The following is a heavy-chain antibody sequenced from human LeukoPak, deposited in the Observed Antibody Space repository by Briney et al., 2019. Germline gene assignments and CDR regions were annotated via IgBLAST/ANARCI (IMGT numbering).Heavy chain of an antibody. CDR1: GGSISSSNW. D-gene: IGHD5-12*01. CDR3: ARALVATTDYYYYGMDV. CDR2: IYHSGST. J-gene: IGHJ6*02. Sequence: SSETLSLTCAVSGGSISSSNWWSWVRQPPGKGLEWIGEIYHSGSTNYNPSLKSRVTISVDKSKNQFSLKLSSVTAADTAVYYCARALVATTDYYYYGMDVWGQGTTVTVSS. V-gene: IGHV4-4*02.